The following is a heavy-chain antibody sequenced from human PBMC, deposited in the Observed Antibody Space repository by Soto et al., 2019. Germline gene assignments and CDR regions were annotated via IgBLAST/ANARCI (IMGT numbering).Heavy chain of an antibody. J-gene: IGHJ4*02. CDR3: ARSVAVPGAHIDY. CDR2: VYYTGST. V-gene: IGHV4-61*08. CDR1: GGSVSSGAYY. D-gene: IGHD6-19*01. Sequence: SETLSLTCTVSGGSVSSGAYYWGWVRQSPGKGLEWLGYVYYTGSTNYSPSLRSRVSISVDTSKNEFSLRLSSVTAADTAVYFCARSVAVPGAHIDYWGQGTQVTVSS.